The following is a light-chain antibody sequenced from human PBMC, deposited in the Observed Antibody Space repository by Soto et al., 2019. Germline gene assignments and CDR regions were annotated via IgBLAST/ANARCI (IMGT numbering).Light chain of an antibody. J-gene: IGKJ4*01. CDR1: QSVTSNY. Sequence: IVLTQSPGRLYFPAGERATLSSRASQSVTSNYLAWYQQKRGQAPRRLIDGASSRATGIPDRFSGSGSGTDFTLTISRLEPEDFAVYYCQQYGRSPLTFGGGTKVDI. CDR3: QQYGRSPLT. CDR2: GAS. V-gene: IGKV3-20*01.